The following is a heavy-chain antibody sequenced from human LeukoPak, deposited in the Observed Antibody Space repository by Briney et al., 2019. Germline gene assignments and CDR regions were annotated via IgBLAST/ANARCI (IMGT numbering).Heavy chain of an antibody. CDR1: GFIFTKYG. D-gene: IGHD2-2*01. CDR3: AALRTCSSTSCLPLY. V-gene: IGHV1-18*01. Sequence: ASVKVSCKASGFIFTKYGITWVRQAPGQGLEWVGWISGYNGDTNYAQKLQGRVTMTTDTSTSTAYMELRSLRSDDTAVYYCAALRTCSSTSCLPLYWGQGTLVTVSS. CDR2: ISGYNGDT. J-gene: IGHJ4*02.